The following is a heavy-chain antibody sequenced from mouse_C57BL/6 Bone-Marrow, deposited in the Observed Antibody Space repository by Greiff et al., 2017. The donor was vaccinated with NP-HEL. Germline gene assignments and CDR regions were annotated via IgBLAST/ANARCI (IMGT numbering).Heavy chain of an antibody. Sequence: EVQLQQSGPELVKPGDSVKLSCKASGYSFTGYFMHWVMQSHGKSLEWIGRINPYNGYTFYNQKFKGKATLTVAKSSSTAYMELRSLPSEDSAVYYCAREGTSVEDDWGTGTTLTVSS. J-gene: IGHJ2*01. CDR3: AREGTSVEDD. CDR1: GYSFTGYF. V-gene: IGHV1-20*01. D-gene: IGHD1-1*01. CDR2: INPYNGYT.